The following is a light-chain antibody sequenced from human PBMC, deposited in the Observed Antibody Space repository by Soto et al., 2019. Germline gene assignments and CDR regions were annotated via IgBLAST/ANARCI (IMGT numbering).Light chain of an antibody. J-gene: IGKJ1*01. Sequence: AIRMTQSPSSLSASTGDRVTITCRASQGISSYLAWYQQKPGKAPKLMIYAAYNLQSGVPSRFSGSGSGTEFTLTISSLQPDDFATYYCQHYNSYSEALGQGTKVDIK. V-gene: IGKV1-8*01. CDR2: AAY. CDR3: QHYNSYSEA. CDR1: QGISSY.